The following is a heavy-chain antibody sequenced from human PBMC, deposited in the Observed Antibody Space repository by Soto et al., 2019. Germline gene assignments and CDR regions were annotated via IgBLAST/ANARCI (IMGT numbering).Heavy chain of an antibody. Sequence: SVKVSCKASGCTFSSYAISWVRQAPGQGLEWMGGIIPIFGTANYAQKFQGRVTITADESTSTAYMELSSLRSEDTAVYYCARTGASRGYSPFDYWGQGTLVTVSS. D-gene: IGHD3-22*01. CDR3: ARTGASRGYSPFDY. CDR2: IIPIFGTA. V-gene: IGHV1-69*13. J-gene: IGHJ4*02. CDR1: GCTFSSYA.